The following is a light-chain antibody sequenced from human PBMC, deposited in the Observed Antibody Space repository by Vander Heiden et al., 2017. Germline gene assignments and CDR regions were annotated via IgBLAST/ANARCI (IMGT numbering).Light chain of an antibody. CDR3: CSYAGSNTYV. V-gene: IGLV2-11*01. Sequence: QLALPQPPSVSGPPGRSVTISCTGTSSDVGGYNYVSWYQQHPGKAPKVMIYDVSKRPSVVPDRFSGSKSGNTASLTISGLQADDEADYYCCSYAGSNTYVFGTGTKVTVL. J-gene: IGLJ1*01. CDR1: SSDVGGYNY. CDR2: DVS.